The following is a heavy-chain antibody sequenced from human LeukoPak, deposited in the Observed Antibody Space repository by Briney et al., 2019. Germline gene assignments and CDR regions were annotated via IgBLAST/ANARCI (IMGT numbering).Heavy chain of an antibody. J-gene: IGHJ4*02. D-gene: IGHD3-10*01. Sequence: GGSLRLSCAASGFTFSSYAMIWVRQAPGKGLEWVSGISGSGGSTYYADSVKGRFTISRDNSKNTLYLQMNSLRAEDTAVYYCEKRWGDDIYSFDFWGQGNLVTVSS. CDR2: ISGSGGST. CDR1: GFTFSSYA. CDR3: EKRWGDDIYSFDF. V-gene: IGHV3-23*01.